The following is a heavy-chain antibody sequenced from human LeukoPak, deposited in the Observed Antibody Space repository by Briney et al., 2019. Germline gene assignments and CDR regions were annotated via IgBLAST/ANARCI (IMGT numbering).Heavy chain of an antibody. V-gene: IGHV3-30-3*01. D-gene: IGHD3-16*02. J-gene: IGHJ4*02. CDR2: ISYDGSNK. Sequence: GGSLRLSCAASGFTFSSYAMHWVRQAPGKGLEWVAVISYDGSNKYYADSVKGRFTISRDNSKDTLYLQMNSLRAEDTAVYYCARDGVMITFGGVIVIPGPIDYWGQGTLVTVSS. CDR1: GFTFSSYA. CDR3: ARDGVMITFGGVIVIPGPIDY.